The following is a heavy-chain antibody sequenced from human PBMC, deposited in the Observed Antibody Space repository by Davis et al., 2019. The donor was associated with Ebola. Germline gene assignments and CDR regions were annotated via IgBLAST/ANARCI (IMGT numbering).Heavy chain of an antibody. Sequence: GGSLRLSCAASGFTFSSYWMSWVRQAPGKGLEWVANIKQVGSEKYYVDSVKGRFTISRDNAKNSLYLQMNSLRAEDTAVYYCARDPTSSGWYTGDWYFDLWGRGTLVTVSS. CDR1: GFTFSSYW. J-gene: IGHJ2*01. V-gene: IGHV3-7*01. CDR3: ARDPTSSGWYTGDWYFDL. CDR2: IKQVGSEK. D-gene: IGHD6-19*01.